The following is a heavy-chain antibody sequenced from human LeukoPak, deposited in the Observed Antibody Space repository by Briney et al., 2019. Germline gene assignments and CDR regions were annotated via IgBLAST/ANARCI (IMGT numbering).Heavy chain of an antibody. J-gene: IGHJ5*02. V-gene: IGHV1-18*01. D-gene: IGHD6-6*01. Sequence: ASVKVSCKASGYTFTSYGISWVRQATGQGLEWMGWISAYNGNTNYAQKLQGRVTMTTDTSTSTAYMELRSLRSDDTAVYYCARLMTGYSSSLNWFDPWGQGTLVTVSS. CDR2: ISAYNGNT. CDR3: ARLMTGYSSSLNWFDP. CDR1: GYTFTSYG.